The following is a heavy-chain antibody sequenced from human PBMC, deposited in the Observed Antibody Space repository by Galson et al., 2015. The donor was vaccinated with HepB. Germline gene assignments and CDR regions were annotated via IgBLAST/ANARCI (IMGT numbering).Heavy chain of an antibody. J-gene: IGHJ4*02. CDR1: GYTLTAYF. CDR3: ARSTPTSPFDL. CDR2: INPSSGVT. V-gene: IGHV1-2*06. Sequence: SVKVSCKASGYTLTAYFIHWVRQAPGQGLEWMGRINPSSGVTNFAQKFQGRVTVTRDTSISTASMELNRLSSDDTAVYYCARSTPTSPFDLWGQGTLVSVSS.